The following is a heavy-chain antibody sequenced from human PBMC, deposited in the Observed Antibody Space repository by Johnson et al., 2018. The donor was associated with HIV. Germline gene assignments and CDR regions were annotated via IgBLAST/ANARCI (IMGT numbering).Heavy chain of an antibody. V-gene: IGHV3-30*04. J-gene: IGHJ3*02. CDR3: ARDRVGATAFDI. CDR2: ISYDGGNK. CDR1: GFTFSSYA. D-gene: IGHD1-26*01. Sequence: QVQLVESGGGLVQPGGSLRLSCAASGFTFSSYALTWVRQAPGKGLEWVAVISYDGGNKYYADSVKGRFTISRDNSKNTLYLQMNSLGAEDTAVDYSARDRVGATAFDIWGHGTMVTVSS.